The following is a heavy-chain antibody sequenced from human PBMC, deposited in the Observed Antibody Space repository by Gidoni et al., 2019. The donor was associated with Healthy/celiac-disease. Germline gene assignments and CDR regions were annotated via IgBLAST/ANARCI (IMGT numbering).Heavy chain of an antibody. D-gene: IGHD6-13*01. CDR3: ANCPSSSCFYFDY. V-gene: IGHV3-23*01. Sequence: EVQLLESGGGLVQPGGSLRLSCAASGFTFSSYAMSWVRQAPGKGLEWVSAISGSGGSTYYADSVKGRFTISRDNSKNTLYLQMNSLRAEDTAVYYCANCPSSSCFYFDYWGQGTLVTVSS. CDR1: GFTFSSYA. J-gene: IGHJ4*02. CDR2: ISGSGGST.